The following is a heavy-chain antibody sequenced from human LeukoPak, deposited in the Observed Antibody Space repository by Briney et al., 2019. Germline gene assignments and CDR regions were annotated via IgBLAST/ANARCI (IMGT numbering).Heavy chain of an antibody. D-gene: IGHD6-13*01. CDR3: AKDLFDSSSWYTSPPDY. CDR2: ISGSGGST. V-gene: IGHV3-23*01. J-gene: IGHJ4*02. Sequence: GGSLRLSCAASGFTFSSYAMSWVRQAPGKGLEWVSAISGSGGSTFYADSVKGRFTISRDNSKNTLYLQMNSLRAEDTAVYYCAKDLFDSSSWYTSPPDYWGQGTLVTVSS. CDR1: GFTFSSYA.